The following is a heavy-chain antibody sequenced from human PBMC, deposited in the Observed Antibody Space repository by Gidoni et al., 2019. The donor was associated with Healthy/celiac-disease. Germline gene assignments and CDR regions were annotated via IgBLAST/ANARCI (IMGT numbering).Heavy chain of an antibody. CDR3: AKEAGGQASGMDV. Sequence: QVQLVVSGGGVVQPGRSLRLSCAASGFTFSSYGRHWVRQAPGKGLEWVAVISYDGSNKYYADSVKGRFTISRDNSKNTLYLQMNSLRAEDTAVYYCAKEAGGQASGMDVWGQGTTVTVSS. CDR1: GFTFSSYG. V-gene: IGHV3-30*18. D-gene: IGHD1-26*01. CDR2: ISYDGSNK. J-gene: IGHJ6*02.